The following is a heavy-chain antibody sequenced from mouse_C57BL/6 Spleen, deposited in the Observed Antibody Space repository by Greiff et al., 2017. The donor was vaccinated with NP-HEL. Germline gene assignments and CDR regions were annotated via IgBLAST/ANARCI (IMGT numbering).Heavy chain of an antibody. CDR2: ISDGGSYT. V-gene: IGHV5-4*03. J-gene: IGHJ2*01. CDR3: ARDDY. CDR1: GFTFSSYA. Sequence: EVMLVESGGGLVKPGGSLKLSCAASGFTFSSYAMSWVRQTPEQRLEWVATISDGGSYTYYPDNVKGRCTISRDNAENNLYLQISHLKSEDTAMYYCARDDYWGQGTTLTVSS.